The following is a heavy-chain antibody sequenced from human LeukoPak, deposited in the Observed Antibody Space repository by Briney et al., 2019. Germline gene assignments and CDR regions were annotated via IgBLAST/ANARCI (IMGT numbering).Heavy chain of an antibody. Sequence: PGGSLRLSCAASGFTFSGSAMHWVRLASGKGLEWVGRIRSKANSYATAYAASVKGRFTISRDDSKNTAYLQMNSLKTEDTAVYYCTRQTPYSSSSDWGQGTLVTVSS. CDR1: GFTFSGSA. CDR3: TRQTPYSSSSD. CDR2: IRSKANSYAT. V-gene: IGHV3-73*01. D-gene: IGHD6-6*01. J-gene: IGHJ4*02.